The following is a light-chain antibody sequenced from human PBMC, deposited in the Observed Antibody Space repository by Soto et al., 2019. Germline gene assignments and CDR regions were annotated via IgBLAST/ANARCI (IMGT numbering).Light chain of an antibody. CDR1: SSDVGGYKY. V-gene: IGLV2-14*03. Sequence: QSALTQPASVSGSAGRSITISCTGSSSDVGGYKYVSWYQQHPGKAPKLMIYDIRNRPSGVSNRFSGSKSGNTASLTISGLQAEDGADYYCSSYTSSSTRVFGTGTKLTV. CDR3: SSYTSSSTRV. CDR2: DIR. J-gene: IGLJ1*01.